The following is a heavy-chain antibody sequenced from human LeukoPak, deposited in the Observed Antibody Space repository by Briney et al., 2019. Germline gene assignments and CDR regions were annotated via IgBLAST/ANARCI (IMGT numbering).Heavy chain of an antibody. V-gene: IGHV3-23*01. CDR3: ARDRDGYNYDY. CDR1: GFTFSSYA. Sequence: GGSLRLSCAASGFTFSSYAMSWVRQAPGKGLEWVSAISGSGGSTYYADSVKGRFTISRDNAKNSLYLQMNSLRAEDTAVYYCARDRDGYNYDYWGQGTLVTVSS. CDR2: ISGSGGST. D-gene: IGHD5-24*01. J-gene: IGHJ4*02.